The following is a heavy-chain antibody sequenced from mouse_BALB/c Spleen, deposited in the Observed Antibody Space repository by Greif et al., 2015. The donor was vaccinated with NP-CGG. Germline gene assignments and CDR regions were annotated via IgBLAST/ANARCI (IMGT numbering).Heavy chain of an antibody. J-gene: IGHJ3*01. V-gene: IGHV1-82*01. CDR3: ATWFAY. CDR1: GYAFSSSW. CDR2: IYPGDGDT. Sequence: QVQLKQSGPELVKPGASVKISCKASGYAFSSSWMNWVKQRPGQGLEWIGRIYPGDGDTNYNGKFKGKATLTADKSSSTAYMQLSSLTSVDSAVYFCATWFAYWGQGTLVTVSA.